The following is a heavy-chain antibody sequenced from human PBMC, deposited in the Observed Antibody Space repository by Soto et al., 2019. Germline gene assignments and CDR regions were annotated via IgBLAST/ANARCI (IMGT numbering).Heavy chain of an antibody. J-gene: IGHJ5*02. Sequence: QVQLVQSGAKVKKPGASVKVSCKASGYTFTSYDINWVRQATGQGLEWMGWMNPNSGNTGYAQNFQGRVTMTRDTSISTAYMELRSLRSEDTAVYYCARVGTGAAWYQWFGPWGQGTLVTVSS. CDR1: GYTFTSYD. CDR2: MNPNSGNT. D-gene: IGHD6-13*01. V-gene: IGHV1-8*01. CDR3: ARVGTGAAWYQWFGP.